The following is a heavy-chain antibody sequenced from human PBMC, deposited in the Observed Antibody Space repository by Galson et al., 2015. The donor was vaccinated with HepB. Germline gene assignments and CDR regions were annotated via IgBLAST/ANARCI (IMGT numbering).Heavy chain of an antibody. CDR1: GFTFSSYS. CDR2: ISSSSSYI. D-gene: IGHD3-16*01. J-gene: IGHJ4*02. Sequence: SLRLSCAASGFTFSSYSMNWVRQAPGKGLEWVSSISSSSSYIYYADSVKGRFTISRDNAKNSLYLQMNSLRAEDTAVYYCARDRTNVEGEGYFDYWGQGALVTVSS. V-gene: IGHV3-21*01. CDR3: ARDRTNVEGEGYFDY.